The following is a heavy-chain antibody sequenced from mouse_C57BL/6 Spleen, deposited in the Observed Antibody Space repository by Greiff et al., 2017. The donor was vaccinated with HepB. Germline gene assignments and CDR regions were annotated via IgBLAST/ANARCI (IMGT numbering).Heavy chain of an antibody. V-gene: IGHV3-1*01. D-gene: IGHD2-4*01. CDR1: GYSITSGYD. CDR2: ISYSGST. CDR3: ARDRGYDYDGPWFAY. J-gene: IGHJ3*01. Sequence: EVKVVESGPGMVKPSQSLSLTCTVTGYSITSGYDWHWIRHFPGNKLEWMGYISYSGSTNYNPSLKSRISITHDTAKNHFFLKLNSVTTEDTATYYCARDRGYDYDGPWFAYWGQGTLVTVSA.